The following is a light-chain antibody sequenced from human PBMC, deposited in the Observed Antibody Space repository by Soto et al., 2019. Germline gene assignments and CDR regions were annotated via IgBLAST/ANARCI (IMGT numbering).Light chain of an antibody. J-gene: IGKJ1*01. CDR1: QSVSSSY. V-gene: IGKV3-20*01. CDR2: GAS. CDR3: QQYGSSPLWT. Sequence: EIVLTQSPGTLSLSPGERATLSCRASQSVSSSYLAWYQQKPGQAPRLPIYGASSRATGIPDRFSGSGSGTDFTLTISRLEPEDFAVYYCQQYGSSPLWTVGQGTKVEIK.